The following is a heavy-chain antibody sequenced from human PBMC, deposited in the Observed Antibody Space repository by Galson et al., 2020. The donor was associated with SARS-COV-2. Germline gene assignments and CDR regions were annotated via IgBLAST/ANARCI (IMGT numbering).Heavy chain of an antibody. CDR2: IYWNDDK. J-gene: IGHJ4*02. V-gene: IGHV2-5*01. D-gene: IGHD3-10*01. Sequence: SGPTLVKPTQTLTLTCTVSGFSLSTSGAGVAWFRQPPGKALEWLALIYWNDDKHYSPPLKSRLAINRDTSKNQVVLTVNNLDPVDAATYYCAHPYYYGSGTFFRKSLYYFDSWGQGVLVAVSS. CDR3: AHPYYYGSGTFFRKSLYYFDS. CDR1: GFSLSTSGAG.